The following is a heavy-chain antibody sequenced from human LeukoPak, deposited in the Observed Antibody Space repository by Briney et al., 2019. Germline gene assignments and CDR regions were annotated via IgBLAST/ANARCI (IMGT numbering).Heavy chain of an antibody. V-gene: IGHV3-23*01. D-gene: IGHD1-7*01. CDR1: GVTFTSYS. CDR2: TSDRGDYT. J-gene: IGHJ4*02. CDR3: ARKAQYNGHYPLDY. Sequence: GGSLRLSCAASGVTFTSYSMSWVRQAPGKGLEWVSGTSDRGDYTYYADSVKGRFTISRDSSKNTLFLQMNSLRAEDTALYFCARKAQYNGHYPLDYWGQGTLVTVSS.